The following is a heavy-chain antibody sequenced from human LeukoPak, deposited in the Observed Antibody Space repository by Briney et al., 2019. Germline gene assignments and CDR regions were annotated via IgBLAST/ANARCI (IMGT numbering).Heavy chain of an antibody. CDR3: ARDFDYGDYGVFDY. D-gene: IGHD4-17*01. CDR2: IKQDGSEK. Sequence: PGGYLRLSCAASGFTFSSYWMSWVRQAPGKGLEWLANIKQDGSEKYYVDSVKGRFTISRDNAKNSLYLQMNSLRAEDAAVYYCARDFDYGDYGVFDYWGQGTLVTVSS. V-gene: IGHV3-7*01. J-gene: IGHJ4*02. CDR1: GFTFSSYW.